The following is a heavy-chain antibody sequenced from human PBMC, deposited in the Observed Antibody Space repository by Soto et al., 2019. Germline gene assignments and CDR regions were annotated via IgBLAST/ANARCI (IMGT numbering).Heavy chain of an antibody. Sequence: GGSLRLSCAASGFTFSSYAMSWVRQAPGKGLEWVSGISSGGGNTYYADSVKGRFTISRDSSKNTLYLQMNSLRAEDTAVYYCEKLSSLGDYDYWGQGTLVTVSS. J-gene: IGHJ4*02. CDR3: EKLSSLGDYDY. CDR1: GFTFSSYA. D-gene: IGHD4-17*01. V-gene: IGHV3-23*01. CDR2: ISSGGGNT.